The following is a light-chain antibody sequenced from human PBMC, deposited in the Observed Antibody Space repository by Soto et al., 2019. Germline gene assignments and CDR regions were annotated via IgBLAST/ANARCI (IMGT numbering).Light chain of an antibody. CDR1: QSISSSY. CDR2: GAS. V-gene: IGKV3-20*01. Sequence: EIVLTQSPGTLSLSPGVRATLSCRASQSISSSYLAWYQQRPGQAPRLLIYGASSRATGIPDRFSGSGSGTDFTLTISRLEPEDLAVYYCQKYGSSPRTFGQGTKVEIK. CDR3: QKYGSSPRT. J-gene: IGKJ1*01.